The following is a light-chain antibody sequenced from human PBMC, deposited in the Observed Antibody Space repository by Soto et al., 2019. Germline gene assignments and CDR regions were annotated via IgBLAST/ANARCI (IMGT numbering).Light chain of an antibody. Sequence: AIQMTQSPSSLSASVGDRVTITCRASQGIRNDLGWYQQKPGKPPKLLTYAASSLQSGVPSRFSGSGSGTDFTSTISTLQTEDFAPYDCLQDRHYPRSFGQGTKVEIK. J-gene: IGKJ1*01. CDR2: AAS. CDR1: QGIRND. V-gene: IGKV1-6*01. CDR3: LQDRHYPRS.